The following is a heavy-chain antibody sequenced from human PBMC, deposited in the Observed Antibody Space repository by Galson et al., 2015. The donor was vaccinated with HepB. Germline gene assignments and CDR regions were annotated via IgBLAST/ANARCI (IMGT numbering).Heavy chain of an antibody. CDR2: IYSGGST. D-gene: IGHD6-19*01. CDR1: GFTVSSNY. Sequence: SLRLSCAASGFTVSSNYMSWVRQAPGKGLEWVSVIYSGGSTYYADSVKGRFTISRDNSKNTLYLQMNSLRAEDTAVYYCARLAVADGAYFDYWGQGTLVTVSS. CDR3: ARLAVADGAYFDY. J-gene: IGHJ4*02. V-gene: IGHV3-53*01.